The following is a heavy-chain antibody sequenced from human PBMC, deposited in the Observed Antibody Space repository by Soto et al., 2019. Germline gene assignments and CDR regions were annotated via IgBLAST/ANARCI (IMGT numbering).Heavy chain of an antibody. CDR2: IYWDDDK. J-gene: IGHJ4*02. CDR3: AHRVEGYVSGWSQVCFDY. D-gene: IGHD6-19*01. V-gene: IGHV2-5*02. CDR1: GFSLSSGVG. Sequence: SGPTLVNPTQTLTLTCPFSGFSLSSGVGVGWIRQSPGKALEWLAVIYWDDDKRYSPSLQSRVTISKDTSKNQVVLTMSNMDPVDTATYYCAHRVEGYVSGWSQVCFDYWGQGALVTVSS.